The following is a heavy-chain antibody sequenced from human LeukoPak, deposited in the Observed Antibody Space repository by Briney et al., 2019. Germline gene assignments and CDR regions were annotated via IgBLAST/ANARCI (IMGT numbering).Heavy chain of an antibody. CDR3: ARGSGWYWGRYFDY. J-gene: IGHJ4*02. CDR1: GGFISCRIYY. D-gene: IGHD6-19*01. Sequence: PSETMSFTCTASGGFISCRIYYWAWIRQPPVQWLEWIGNIYYSGSTYYNPSLKSRLTMSVATSTNYLSLNRRSVSAADTAVYYCARGSGWYWGRYFDYWGQGTLVTVSS. V-gene: IGHV4-39*02. CDR2: IYYSGST.